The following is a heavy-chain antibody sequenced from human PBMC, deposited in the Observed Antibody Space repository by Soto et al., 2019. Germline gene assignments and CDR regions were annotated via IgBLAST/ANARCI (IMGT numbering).Heavy chain of an antibody. D-gene: IGHD5-12*01. CDR2: IYYSGST. V-gene: IGHV4-31*03. Sequence: PSESLSLTCPVSVGSIISGGYYWSWILQHPGKGLEWIGYIYYSGSTYYNPSLKSRVTISVDTSKNQFSLKLSSVTAADTAVYYCARDEMATKGTDYWGHGTLVTVSS. CDR3: ARDEMATKGTDY. J-gene: IGHJ4*01. CDR1: VGSIISGGYY.